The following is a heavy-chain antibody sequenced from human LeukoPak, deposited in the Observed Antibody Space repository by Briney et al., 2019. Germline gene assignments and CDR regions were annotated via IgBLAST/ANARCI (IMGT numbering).Heavy chain of an antibody. Sequence: SETLSLSCAVYGGSFSGYYWSWIRQPAGKGLEWIGRIYTSGTTNYNPSLESRIAISIDTSKNQFSLKLSSVTAADTAVYYCARDTYTYPLNPKSGFDSWGQGTLVTVSS. CDR3: ARDTYTYPLNPKSGFDS. V-gene: IGHV4-4*07. CDR2: IYTSGTT. D-gene: IGHD1-26*01. J-gene: IGHJ4*02. CDR1: GGSFSGYY.